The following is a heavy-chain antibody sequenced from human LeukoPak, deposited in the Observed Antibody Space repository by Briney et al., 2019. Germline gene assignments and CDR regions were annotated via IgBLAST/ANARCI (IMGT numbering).Heavy chain of an antibody. V-gene: IGHV3-21*01. Sequence: SGGSLRLSCAASGFTFSSYSMNWVRQAPGKGLEWVSSISSSSSYIYYADSVKGRFTISRDNAKNSLYLQMNSLRAEDTAVYYCARDKSRATDAFDIWGQGTMVTVSS. J-gene: IGHJ3*02. CDR1: GFTFSSYS. D-gene: IGHD5-12*01. CDR3: ARDKSRATDAFDI. CDR2: ISSSSSYI.